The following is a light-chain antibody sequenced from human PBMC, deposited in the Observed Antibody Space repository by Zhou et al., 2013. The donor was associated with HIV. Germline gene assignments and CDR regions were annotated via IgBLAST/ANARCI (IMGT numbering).Light chain of an antibody. CDR3: QQYGSSPAT. CDR1: QSVSTN. CDR2: GAS. V-gene: IGKV3-15*01. Sequence: EIVMTQSPATLSVSPGERATLSCRASQSVSTNLAWYQQKRGQAPRLLMYGASTRATGIPARFSGSGSGTEFILTISSMQSEDFAVYYCQQYGSSPATFGQGTEVEIK. J-gene: IGKJ1*01.